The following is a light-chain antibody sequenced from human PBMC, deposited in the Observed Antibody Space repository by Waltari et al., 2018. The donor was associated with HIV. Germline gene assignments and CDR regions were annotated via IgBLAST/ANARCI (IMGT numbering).Light chain of an antibody. CDR1: RSNLGSNF. CDR2: DNN. Sequence: QSVLTQAPSVSAAPGQKIAISCSGARSNLGSNFVSWYQQFPGRAPQLLIYDNNRRPSEIPDRFSGSKSGTSATLDITGLQTGDEADYYCGTWDNRLNAYVFGSGTEVTVL. V-gene: IGLV1-51*01. J-gene: IGLJ1*01. CDR3: GTWDNRLNAYV.